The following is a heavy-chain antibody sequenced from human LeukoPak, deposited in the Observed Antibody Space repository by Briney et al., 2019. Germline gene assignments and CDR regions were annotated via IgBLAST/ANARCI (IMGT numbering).Heavy chain of an antibody. Sequence: QPGESLSLSCAGSGFTFSRHGMNWVRQAPGKGLEWVSGISPSGDITYYADSVKGRFSISRDNSKNTVFLQMNSLRAEDTAIYHCARDSAWIQFNDWGQGILVTVSS. D-gene: IGHD5-18*01. J-gene: IGHJ4*02. CDR2: ISPSGDIT. V-gene: IGHV3-23*01. CDR1: GFTFSRHG. CDR3: ARDSAWIQFND.